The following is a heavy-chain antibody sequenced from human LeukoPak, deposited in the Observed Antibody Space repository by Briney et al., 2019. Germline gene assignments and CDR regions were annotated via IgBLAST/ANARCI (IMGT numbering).Heavy chain of an antibody. CDR3: ARAVLRFLEWPRGYMDV. D-gene: IGHD3-3*01. Sequence: ASVKVSCKASGYTFTGYYMHWVRQAPGQGLEWMGWINPNSGGTNYAQKFQGRVTMTRDTSISTAYMELSSLRSEDTAVYYCARAVLRFLEWPRGYMDVWGKGTTVTVSS. V-gene: IGHV1-2*02. J-gene: IGHJ6*03. CDR2: INPNSGGT. CDR1: GYTFTGYY.